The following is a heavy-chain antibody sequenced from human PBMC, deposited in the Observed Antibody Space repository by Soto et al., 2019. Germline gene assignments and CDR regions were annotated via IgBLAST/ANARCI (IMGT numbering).Heavy chain of an antibody. CDR3: ARELPLMITFGGVIVDAFDI. Sequence: QVQLVQSGAEAKKPGTSVKVSCKASGYTFTSYGISWVRQAPGQGLEWMGWISAYNGNTNYAQKLQGRVTMTTDTSTSTAYMELRSLRSDDTAVYYCARELPLMITFGGVIVDAFDIWGQGTMVTVSS. CDR1: GYTFTSYG. CDR2: ISAYNGNT. V-gene: IGHV1-18*01. D-gene: IGHD3-16*02. J-gene: IGHJ3*02.